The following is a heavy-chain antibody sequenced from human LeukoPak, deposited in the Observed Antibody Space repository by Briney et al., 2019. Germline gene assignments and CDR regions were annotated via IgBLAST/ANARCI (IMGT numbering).Heavy chain of an antibody. D-gene: IGHD6-6*01. Sequence: GASVKVSCKASGYTFTSYDINWVRQATGQGLEWMGWMNPNSGNTGYAQKLQGRVTMTTDTSTSTAYMELRGLRSDDTAVYYCAREAGIAARYFDYWGQGTLVAVSS. V-gene: IGHV1-8*01. CDR1: GYTFTSYD. CDR2: MNPNSGNT. J-gene: IGHJ4*02. CDR3: AREAGIAARYFDY.